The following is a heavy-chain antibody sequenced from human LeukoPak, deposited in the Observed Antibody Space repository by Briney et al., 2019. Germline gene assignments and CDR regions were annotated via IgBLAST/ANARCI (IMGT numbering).Heavy chain of an antibody. CDR3: ARDHVYGGADY. CDR2: IDTSGSTI. Sequence: PGGSLRLSCAASGFTFSDYEMNWVRQAPGKGLEWVSYIDTSGSTIYYADSVKGRFTISRDNSKSSLFLQVNSLRTEDTALYYCARDHVYGGADYWGQGTLVTVSS. D-gene: IGHD5/OR15-5a*01. V-gene: IGHV3-48*03. J-gene: IGHJ4*02. CDR1: GFTFSDYE.